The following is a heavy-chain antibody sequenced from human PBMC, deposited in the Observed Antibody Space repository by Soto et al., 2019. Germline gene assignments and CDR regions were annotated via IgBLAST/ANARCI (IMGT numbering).Heavy chain of an antibody. D-gene: IGHD3-22*01. CDR1: GFIFSSYA. Sequence: PGGSLRLSCSASGFIFSSYAMHWVRQAPAKGLEYVSVISSNGDTTYYADSVKGRFTISRDNSKNTVFLQMSSLRAEDTAVYYCVKAVYPLYASGSDLWGQGTMVTVSS. V-gene: IGHV3-64D*06. CDR2: ISSNGDTT. CDR3: VKAVYPLYASGSDL. J-gene: IGHJ3*01.